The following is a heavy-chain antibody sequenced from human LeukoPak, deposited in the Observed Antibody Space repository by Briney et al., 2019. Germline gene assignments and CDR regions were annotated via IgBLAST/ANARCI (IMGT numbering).Heavy chain of an antibody. V-gene: IGHV1-69*13. J-gene: IGHJ6*03. CDR1: GYTFTSYA. CDR2: IIPIFGTA. CDR3: AKGGEAKWFGELIKTQYYYYMDV. D-gene: IGHD3-10*01. Sequence: SVKVSCKASGYTFTSYAISWVRQAPGQGLEWMGGIIPIFGTANYAQKFQGRVTITADESTSTAYMELSSLRSEDTAVYYCAKGGEAKWFGELIKTQYYYYMDVWGKGTTVTVSS.